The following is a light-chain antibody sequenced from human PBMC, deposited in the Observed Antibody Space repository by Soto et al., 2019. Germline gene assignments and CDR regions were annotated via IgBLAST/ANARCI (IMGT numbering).Light chain of an antibody. CDR3: AAWYDSLNGAV. CDR1: SSNIGSNT. J-gene: IGLJ7*01. V-gene: IGLV1-44*01. CDR2: SNN. Sequence: QSVLTQPPSASGTPGQRVTISCSGSSSNIGSNTVNWYQQLPGTAPKLLIYSNNQRPSGVPDRFSGSKSGTSASLAISGLPSEDEADYYCAAWYDSLNGAVFGGGTQLTVL.